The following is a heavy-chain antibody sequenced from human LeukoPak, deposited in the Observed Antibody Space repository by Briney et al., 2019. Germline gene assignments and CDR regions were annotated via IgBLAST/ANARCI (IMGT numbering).Heavy chain of an antibody. D-gene: IGHD5-18*01. V-gene: IGHV3-30-3*01. Sequence: GRSLRLSCAVSGFTFSSYAMHWVRQAPGKGLEWVAVISYDGSNKYYADSVKGRFTISRDNSKNTLYLQMNSLRAEDTAVYYCARLVDTAMVWGQGTLVTVSS. CDR1: GFTFSSYA. J-gene: IGHJ4*02. CDR2: ISYDGSNK. CDR3: ARLVDTAMV.